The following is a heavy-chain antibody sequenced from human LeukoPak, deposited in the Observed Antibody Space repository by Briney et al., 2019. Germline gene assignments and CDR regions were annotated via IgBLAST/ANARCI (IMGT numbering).Heavy chain of an antibody. V-gene: IGHV3-23*01. CDR3: AKGVNYFALEY. Sequence: GGSLRLSCAASGFTFYTYAMSWVRQAPGKGLEWVSAISPSGGITYYEDSVKGRFTISRDNSKNTLYLQMNSLRAEDTAVYYCAKGVNYFALEYWGQGTLVTISS. CDR1: GFTFYTYA. J-gene: IGHJ4*02. D-gene: IGHD2/OR15-2a*01. CDR2: ISPSGGIT.